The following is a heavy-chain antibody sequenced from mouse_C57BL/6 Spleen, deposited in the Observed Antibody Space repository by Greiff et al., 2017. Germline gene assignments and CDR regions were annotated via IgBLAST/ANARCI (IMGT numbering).Heavy chain of an antibody. CDR1: GFNIKDYY. CDR3: TTNYGSSYDFDY. V-gene: IGHV14-1*01. J-gene: IGHJ2*01. Sequence: EVQRVESGAELVRPGASVKLSCTASGFNIKDYYMHWVKQRPEQGLEWIGRIDPEDGDTEYAPKFQGKATMTADTSSNTAYLQLSSLTSEDTAIYYCTTNYGSSYDFDYWGQGTTLTVSS. D-gene: IGHD1-1*01. CDR2: IDPEDGDT.